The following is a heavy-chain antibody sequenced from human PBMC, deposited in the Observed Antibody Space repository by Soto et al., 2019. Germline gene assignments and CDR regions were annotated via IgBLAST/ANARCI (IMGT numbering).Heavy chain of an antibody. D-gene: IGHD6-13*01. Sequence: AASVTVSCKASGYTFTSYYMHWVRQAPGQGLEWMGIINPSGGSTSYAQKFQGRVTMTRDTSTSTVYMELSSLRSEDTAVYYCARAGVRIAAAGTDNWFDPWGQGTLVTVSS. J-gene: IGHJ5*02. V-gene: IGHV1-46*01. CDR1: GYTFTSYY. CDR3: ARAGVRIAAAGTDNWFDP. CDR2: INPSGGST.